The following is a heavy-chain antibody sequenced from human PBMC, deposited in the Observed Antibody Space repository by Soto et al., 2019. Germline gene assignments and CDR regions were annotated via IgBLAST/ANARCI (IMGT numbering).Heavy chain of an antibody. J-gene: IGHJ6*02. CDR2: IYYSGST. Sequence: KPSETLSLTCTVSGGSISSYYWSWIRQPPGKGLEWIGYIYYSGSTNYNPSLKSRVTISVDTSKNQFSLKLSSVTAADTAVYYCARDGAVAGTSYGMDVWGQGTTVTVSS. CDR1: GGSISSYY. V-gene: IGHV4-59*01. CDR3: ARDGAVAGTSYGMDV. D-gene: IGHD6-19*01.